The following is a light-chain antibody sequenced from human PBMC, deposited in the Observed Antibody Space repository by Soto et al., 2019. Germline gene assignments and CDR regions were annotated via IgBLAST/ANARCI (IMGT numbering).Light chain of an antibody. CDR3: QQYCSSFT. CDR1: QSVSSSY. J-gene: IGKJ3*01. Sequence: EIVLTQSPGTLSLSPGERATLSCRASQSVSSSYLAWYQQKPCQAPRLLIYGASSRATGIPDRFSGSGSGTDFTLTISRLEPEDFAVYYCQQYCSSFTFGPGTKVDIK. CDR2: GAS. V-gene: IGKV3-20*01.